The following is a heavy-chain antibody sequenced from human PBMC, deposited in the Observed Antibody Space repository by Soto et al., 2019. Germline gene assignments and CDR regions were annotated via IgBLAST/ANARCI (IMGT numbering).Heavy chain of an antibody. CDR2: INHSGST. CDR3: ARVGYGDYTLDY. D-gene: IGHD4-17*01. CDR1: GGSFSGYY. J-gene: IGHJ4*02. V-gene: IGHV4-34*01. Sequence: QVQLQQWGAGLLKPSETLSLTCAVYGGSFSGYYWSWIRQPPGKGLEWIGEINHSGSTNYNPSLKSRVTISVDTSKNQFSLKLSSVTAADTAVYYCARVGYGDYTLDYWGQGTLVTVSS.